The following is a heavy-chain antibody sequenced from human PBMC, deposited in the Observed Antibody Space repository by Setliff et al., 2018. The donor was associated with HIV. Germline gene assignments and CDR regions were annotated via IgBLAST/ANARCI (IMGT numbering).Heavy chain of an antibody. CDR2: MNPNSGNT. Sequence: ASVKVSCKASGYTFTKFDINWVRQATGQGLEWMGWMNPNSGNTGFAQKFQGRVTMTRDTSISTAYMELSRLRSDDTAVFYCARGPQSYVDVVPTIGRYYFDYWGQGTLVTVSS. V-gene: IGHV1-8*01. D-gene: IGHD5-12*01. J-gene: IGHJ4*02. CDR3: ARGPQSYVDVVPTIGRYYFDY. CDR1: GYTFTKFD.